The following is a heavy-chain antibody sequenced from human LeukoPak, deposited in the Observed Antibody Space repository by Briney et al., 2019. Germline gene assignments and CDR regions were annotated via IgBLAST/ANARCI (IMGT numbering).Heavy chain of an antibody. CDR2: IIPIFVTQ. CDR1: GGTFNTYA. V-gene: IGHV1-69*13. Sequence: PVKASCKASGGTFNTYAISWVRQAPGQGLEWMGGIIPIFVTQNYAQKFQGRLTITADESTSTAYMELSSLRSADTAVYYCAREKSDAFDIWGQGTMVTVCS. J-gene: IGHJ3*02. CDR3: AREKSDAFDI.